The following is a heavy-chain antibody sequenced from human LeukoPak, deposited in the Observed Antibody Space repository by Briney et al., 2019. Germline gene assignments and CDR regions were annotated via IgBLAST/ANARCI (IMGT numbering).Heavy chain of an antibody. V-gene: IGHV3-30*18. CDR3: AKGADYYDSSGHIDY. D-gene: IGHD3-22*01. J-gene: IGHJ4*02. Sequence: GGSLRLSCAASGFTFSSYGMHWVRQAPGKGLEWVAVISYDGSNNYYADSVKGRFTISRDNSKNTLYLQMNSLRAKDTAVYYCAKGADYYDSSGHIDYWGQGTLVTVSS. CDR1: GFTFSSYG. CDR2: ISYDGSNN.